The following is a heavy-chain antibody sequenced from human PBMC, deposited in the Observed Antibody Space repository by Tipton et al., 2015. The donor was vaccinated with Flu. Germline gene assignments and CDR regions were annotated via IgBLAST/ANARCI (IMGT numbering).Heavy chain of an antibody. CDR2: VRRQVDGGTA. V-gene: IGHV3-15*01. CDR1: GFTFRDVW. CDR3: TTDGEYCSSTTCYAGGTDY. Sequence: VQLVQSGGDLVKPGGSLRLSCAASGFTFRDVWMTWLRQAPGKGLEWVGRVRRQVDGGTADHAAPVKGRFIISRDDSENTLYLQMNSLKVEDTAVYYCTTDGEYCSSTTCYAGGTDYWGQGTLVTVSS. J-gene: IGHJ4*02. D-gene: IGHD2-2*01.